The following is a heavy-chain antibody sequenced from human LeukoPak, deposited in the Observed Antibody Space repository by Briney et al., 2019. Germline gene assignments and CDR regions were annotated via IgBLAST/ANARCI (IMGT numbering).Heavy chain of an antibody. J-gene: IGHJ4*02. Sequence: GGSLTLLCAASGFPFSIYAMRCVRQAPGKALEWVSNISCCSGNTYYADPVKSRFTISRDNSKNTLYLQMSSLRVEDTAIYYCAKGWNDGYWGQGTLVTVPS. V-gene: IGHV3-23*01. D-gene: IGHD1-1*01. CDR2: ISCCSGNT. CDR1: GFPFSIYA. CDR3: AKGWNDGY.